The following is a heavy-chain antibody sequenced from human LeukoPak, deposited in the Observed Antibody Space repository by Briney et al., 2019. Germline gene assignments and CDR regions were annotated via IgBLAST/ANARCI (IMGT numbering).Heavy chain of an antibody. CDR2: ISAYNGNT. V-gene: IGHV1-18*01. D-gene: IGHD6-6*01. Sequence: RASVKVSCKASGYTFTSYGISWVRQAPGQGLEWMGWISAYNGNTNYAQKFQGRVTITRNTSISTAYMELSSLRSEDTAVYYCARGAIRSSSGNDAFDIWGQGTMVTVSS. J-gene: IGHJ3*02. CDR3: ARGAIRSSSGNDAFDI. CDR1: GYTFTSYG.